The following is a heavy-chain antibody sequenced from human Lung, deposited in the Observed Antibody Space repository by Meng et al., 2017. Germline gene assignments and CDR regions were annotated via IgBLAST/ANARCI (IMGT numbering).Heavy chain of an antibody. CDR2: INHSGST. CDR1: GGSFSDYY. D-gene: IGHD4-11*01. V-gene: IGHV4-34*01. Sequence: QVPPQRWGACLLKPSETLSLPCVVSGGSFSDYYWSWIRQPPGKGLEWIGEINHSGSTNYNPSLESRATISVDTSQNNLSLKLSSVTAADSAVYYCARGPTTMAHDFDYWGQGTLVTVSS. CDR3: ARGPTTMAHDFDY. J-gene: IGHJ4*02.